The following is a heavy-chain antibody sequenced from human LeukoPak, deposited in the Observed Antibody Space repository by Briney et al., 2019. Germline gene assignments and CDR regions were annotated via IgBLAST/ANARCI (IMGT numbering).Heavy chain of an antibody. CDR1: GYTFTGYY. CDR2: INPNSGGT. D-gene: IGHD6-13*01. V-gene: IGHV1-2*02. Sequence: ASVKVSCKASGYTFTGYYMHWVRQAPGQGLEWMGWINPNSGGTNYAQKFQGRVTMTRDTSISTAYMELSRLRSDDTAVYYCARELAAAGTAPFDYWGQGTLVTVSS. CDR3: ARELAAAGTAPFDY. J-gene: IGHJ4*02.